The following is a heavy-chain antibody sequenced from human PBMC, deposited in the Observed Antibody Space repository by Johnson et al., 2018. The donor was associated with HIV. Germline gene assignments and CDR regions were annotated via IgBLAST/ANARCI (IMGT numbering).Heavy chain of an antibody. V-gene: IGHV3-48*03. J-gene: IGHJ3*02. CDR3: ARYQQVVRDGAFDI. CDR1: GFTFSTYA. D-gene: IGHD6-13*01. Sequence: VQLVESGGGVVQPGRFLRLSCAASGFTFSTYAMHWVRQAPGKGLEWISYISSSGSTRYYADSVKGRFTISRDNAKNSLYLQMNSLRAEDTAVYYWARYQQVVRDGAFDIWGQGTMVTVSS. CDR2: ISSSGSTR.